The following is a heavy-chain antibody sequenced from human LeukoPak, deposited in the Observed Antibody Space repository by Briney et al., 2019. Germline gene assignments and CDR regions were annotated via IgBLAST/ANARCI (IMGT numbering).Heavy chain of an antibody. Sequence: GGSLRLACAASGFTFSSYAMNWVRQAPGKGLEWVSSISSSGDRTNYADSMKGRFTISRDNSNNRLYLQMNSLRAEDTAVYYCARPPTVTTWIFDYWGQGTLVTVSS. CDR2: ISSSGDRT. V-gene: IGHV3-23*01. D-gene: IGHD4-17*01. J-gene: IGHJ4*02. CDR3: ARPPTVTTWIFDY. CDR1: GFTFSSYA.